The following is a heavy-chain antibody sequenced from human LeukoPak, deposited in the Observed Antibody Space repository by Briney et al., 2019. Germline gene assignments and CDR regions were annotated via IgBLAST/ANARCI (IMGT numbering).Heavy chain of an antibody. CDR3: ARTKQSRIPIYYFDY. D-gene: IGHD5-18*01. CDR2: ISSSSSTI. J-gene: IGHJ4*02. V-gene: IGHV3-48*01. Sequence: GGSLRLSCAASGFTFSSYSMNWVRQAPGKGLEWVSYISSSSSTIYYADSVKGRFTISRDNAKNSLYLQMNSLRAEDTAVYYCARTKQSRIPIYYFDYWGQGTLVTVSS. CDR1: GFTFSSYS.